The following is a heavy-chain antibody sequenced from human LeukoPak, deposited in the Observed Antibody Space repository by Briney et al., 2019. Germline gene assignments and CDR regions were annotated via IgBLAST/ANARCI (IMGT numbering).Heavy chain of an antibody. CDR2: IYHSGSS. CDR1: GYSISSGYY. Sequence: SETLSLTCTVSGYSISSGYYWGWIRQPPGKGLEWIGNIYHSGSSYYNLSLKSRVTISVETSKNQFSLRLSSVTAADTAVYYCARVINCSGGSCYYYYMDVWGKGTTVTVSS. CDR3: ARVINCSGGSCYYYYMDV. D-gene: IGHD2-15*01. J-gene: IGHJ6*03. V-gene: IGHV4-38-2*02.